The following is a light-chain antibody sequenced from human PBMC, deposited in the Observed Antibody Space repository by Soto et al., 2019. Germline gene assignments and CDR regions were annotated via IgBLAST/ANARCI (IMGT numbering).Light chain of an antibody. CDR3: MQALQSPRS. CDR1: QSLLHSNGYNY. CDR2: LGS. V-gene: IGKV2-28*01. J-gene: IGKJ1*01. Sequence: DIVMTQSPLSLPVTPGEPASISCRSSQSLLHSNGYNYLDWYLQKPGQSPQLLIYLGSNRASGVPDRFSGSGAGIDFTLKISRVEAEDVGVYCCMQALQSPRSFGQGTKVEIK.